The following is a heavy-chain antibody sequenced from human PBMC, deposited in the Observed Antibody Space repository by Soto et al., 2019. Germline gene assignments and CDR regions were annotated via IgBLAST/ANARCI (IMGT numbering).Heavy chain of an antibody. J-gene: IGHJ5*02. CDR2: IWHDGTNI. CDR1: GFIFNNYG. CDR3: ARSCSGGSCYSRLFDWFDP. Sequence: GGSLRLSCAASGFIFNNYGMHWVRQASGKGLEWVANIWHDGTNIYYADSVKGRFTISRDNSKNTLYLQMNSLRAEDKAVYYCARSCSGGSCYSRLFDWFDPWGQGTLVTVSS. V-gene: IGHV3-33*01. D-gene: IGHD2-15*01.